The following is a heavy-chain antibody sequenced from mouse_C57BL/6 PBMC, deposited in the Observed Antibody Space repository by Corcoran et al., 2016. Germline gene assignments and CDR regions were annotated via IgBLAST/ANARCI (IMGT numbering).Heavy chain of an antibody. V-gene: IGHV9-3*01. CDR1: GYTFTTYG. D-gene: IGHD1-1*01. Sequence: QIQLVQSGPELKKPGETVKISCKASGYTFTTYGMSWVKQAPGKGLKWMGWINTYSGVPTYADDFKGRFAFSLETSASTAYLQINNLKNEDTATYFCARRGAILLRNWGQGTLVTVSA. J-gene: IGHJ3*01. CDR2: INTYSGVP. CDR3: ARRGAILLRN.